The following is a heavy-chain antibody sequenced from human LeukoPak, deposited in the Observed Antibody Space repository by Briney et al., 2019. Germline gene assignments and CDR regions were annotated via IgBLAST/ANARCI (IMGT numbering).Heavy chain of an antibody. CDR2: INTSGST. Sequence: SETLSLTCTVSGGSISSGNYFWSWIRQPAGKGLEWIGRINTSGSTNFDPSLKSRLTMSVDTSKNQFSLKLSSVTAADTAVYYCARERVVVITYYYYSMDVWGKGTTATVSS. CDR1: GGSISSGNYF. D-gene: IGHD3-22*01. CDR3: ARERVVVITYYYYSMDV. V-gene: IGHV4-61*02. J-gene: IGHJ6*04.